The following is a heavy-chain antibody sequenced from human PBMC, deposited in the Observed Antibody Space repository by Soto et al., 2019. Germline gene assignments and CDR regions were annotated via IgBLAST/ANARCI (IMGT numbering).Heavy chain of an antibody. CDR3: ARDRLITYGAKIAPDH. J-gene: IGHJ5*02. V-gene: IGHV3-33*01. Sequence: GGSLRLCCKASGFTFSDFGMHWVRQAPGKGLEWVSAIWYDGSYQYYADPVRGRFTTSRDNSNNTLFLQMNSLRVEDTAVYYCARDRLITYGAKIAPDHWGQGALVTVSS. D-gene: IGHD3-16*01. CDR2: IWYDGSYQ. CDR1: GFTFSDFG.